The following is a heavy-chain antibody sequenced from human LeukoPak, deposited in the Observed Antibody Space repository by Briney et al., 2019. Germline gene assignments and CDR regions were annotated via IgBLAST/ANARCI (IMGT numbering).Heavy chain of an antibody. Sequence: GGSLRLSCAASGFTFSSYAMSWVRQAPGKGLEWVSAISGSGGSTYYADSVKGRFTISRDNAKNSLYLQMNSLRAEDTALYYCARVSINYYYYYMDVWGKGTTVTVSS. J-gene: IGHJ6*03. CDR2: ISGSGGST. CDR3: ARVSINYYYYYMDV. D-gene: IGHD1-14*01. CDR1: GFTFSSYA. V-gene: IGHV3-23*01.